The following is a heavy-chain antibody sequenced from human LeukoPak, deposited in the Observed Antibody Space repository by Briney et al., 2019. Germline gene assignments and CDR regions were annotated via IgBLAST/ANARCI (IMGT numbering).Heavy chain of an antibody. CDR2: IYYSGST. Sequence: KPSETLSLTCTVSGGSISSYYWSWIRQPPGKGLEWIGYIYYSGSTNYNPSLKSRVTISVDTSKNQFSLKLSSVTAADTAVYYCARGVYGSGDYWGQGTLVTVSS. J-gene: IGHJ4*02. D-gene: IGHD3-10*01. V-gene: IGHV4-59*01. CDR3: ARGVYGSGDY. CDR1: GGSISSYY.